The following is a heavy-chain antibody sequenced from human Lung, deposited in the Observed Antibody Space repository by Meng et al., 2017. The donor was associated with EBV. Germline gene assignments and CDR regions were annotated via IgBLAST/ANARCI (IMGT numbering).Heavy chain of an antibody. Sequence: QVTIERWGAGLLNRSETLSLPVGVPGRSFSSSYWGWIRHPPGKGLEWIGQINYSGITNYNPSLKSRVTISVDTSKNQFSLSLNSVTAADTAVYYCARGGTSSAPFDYWGQGTLVTVSS. CDR2: INYSGIT. CDR1: GRSFSSSY. D-gene: IGHD2-2*01. V-gene: IGHV4-34*01. CDR3: ARGGTSSAPFDY. J-gene: IGHJ4*02.